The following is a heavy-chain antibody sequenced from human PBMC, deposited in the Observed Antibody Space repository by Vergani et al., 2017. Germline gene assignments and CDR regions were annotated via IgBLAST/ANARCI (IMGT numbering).Heavy chain of an antibody. V-gene: IGHV3-7*01. CDR2: IKQDESDK. J-gene: IGHJ6*03. D-gene: IGHD3/OR15-3a*01. CDR3: ARDWTVGGSRDMDV. CDR1: GFSFSSYW. Sequence: EAQLVESGGDLVQPGGSLRLSCVASGFSFSSYWVSWVRQAPGKGLEWVANIKQDESDKYYGDSVKGRFTISRDNAKNSVLLQMNSLRVEDTAVYYCARDWTVGGSRDMDVWGKGTTVIVSS.